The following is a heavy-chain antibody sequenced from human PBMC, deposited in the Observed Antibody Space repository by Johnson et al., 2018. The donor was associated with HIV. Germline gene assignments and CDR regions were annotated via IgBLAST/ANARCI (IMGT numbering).Heavy chain of an antibody. J-gene: IGHJ3*02. D-gene: IGHD6-13*01. Sequence: VQLVESGGGLVQPGRSLRLSCAASGFTFHDYDIHWVRQAPGKGLEWVSGISWNSATKDYADSVKGRFTISRDNAKNSLYLQMNSLKTEDTAVYYCTTDADSSSWNDAFDIWGQGTMVTVSS. CDR3: TTDADSSSWNDAFDI. CDR2: ISWNSATK. CDR1: GFTFHDYD. V-gene: IGHV3-9*01.